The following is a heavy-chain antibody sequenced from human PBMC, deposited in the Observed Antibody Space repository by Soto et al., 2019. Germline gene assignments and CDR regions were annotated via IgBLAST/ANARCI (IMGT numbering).Heavy chain of an antibody. V-gene: IGHV4-30-2*01. CDR1: VDSIASGSYS. Sequence: PSQTLSLTCALSVDSIASGSYSLGWVRQPPGKGLEWIGYIYHNVYTYYNPSLRSRVSISVDRSKNQFSLRLTSVTAPDTALYYSARFFSNVVKYFDSWGQGILVTVSS. CDR2: IYHNVYT. CDR3: ARFFSNVVKYFDS. D-gene: IGHD1-1*01. J-gene: IGHJ4*02.